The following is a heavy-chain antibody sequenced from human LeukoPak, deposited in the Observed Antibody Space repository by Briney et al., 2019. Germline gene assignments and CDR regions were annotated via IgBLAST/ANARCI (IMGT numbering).Heavy chain of an antibody. CDR1: GGSISSGDYY. J-gene: IGHJ6*02. D-gene: IGHD3-22*01. V-gene: IGHV4-30-4*01. Sequence: SETLSLTCTVSGGSISSGDYYWSWIRQPPGKGLEWIEYIYYSGSTYYDPSLKSRVTISVDTSKNQFSLKLSSVTAADTAVYYCARDRPPDYYDSSGYRPRDYYYGMDVWGQGTTVTVSS. CDR3: ARDRPPDYYDSSGYRPRDYYYGMDV. CDR2: IYYSGST.